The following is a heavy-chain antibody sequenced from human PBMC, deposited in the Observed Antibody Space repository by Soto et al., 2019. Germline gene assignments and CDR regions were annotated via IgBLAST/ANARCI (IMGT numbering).Heavy chain of an antibody. D-gene: IGHD3-9*01. V-gene: IGHV3-48*01. Sequence: GGSLRLSCVASGFTFSSYSMNWVRQAPGKGLEWVSYIECGSSSKCYADSVKGRFTISRDNSKNTLYLQMNSLIAEDTAVYYCAKRPLTGYYDYWGQGTLVTVSS. CDR3: AKRPLTGYYDY. J-gene: IGHJ4*02. CDR1: GFTFSSYS. CDR2: IECGSSSK.